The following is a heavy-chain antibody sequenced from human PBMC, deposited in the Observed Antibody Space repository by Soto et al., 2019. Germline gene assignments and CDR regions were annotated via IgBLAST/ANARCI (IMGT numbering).Heavy chain of an antibody. CDR1: GFTFSSYG. CDR3: AKGITDTGGYYYYSMDV. CDR2: IGGSGGTT. J-gene: IGHJ6*02. V-gene: IGHV3-23*01. D-gene: IGHD2-15*01. Sequence: GGSLRLSCAASGFTFSSYGMIWARQAPGKGLEWVSAIGGSGGTTYYADSVKGRFTISRDNSKNTLYLQMNSLRAEDTAVYYCAKGITDTGGYYYYSMDVWGQGTAVTVSS.